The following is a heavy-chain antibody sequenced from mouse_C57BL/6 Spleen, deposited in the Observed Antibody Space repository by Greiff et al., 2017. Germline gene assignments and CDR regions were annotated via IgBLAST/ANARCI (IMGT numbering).Heavy chain of an antibody. D-gene: IGHD2-4*01. CDR2: IYPGSGNT. J-gene: IGHJ4*01. CDR3: ARRGDYGYAMDY. CDR1: GYTFPDYY. V-gene: IGHV1-76*01. Sequence: QVQLQQSGAELVRPGASVKLSCKASGYTFPDYYINWVKQRPGQGLEWIARIYPGSGNTYYNEKFKGKATLTAEKSSSTAYLQLSSLTSEDSAVYFCARRGDYGYAMDYWGQGTSVTVSS.